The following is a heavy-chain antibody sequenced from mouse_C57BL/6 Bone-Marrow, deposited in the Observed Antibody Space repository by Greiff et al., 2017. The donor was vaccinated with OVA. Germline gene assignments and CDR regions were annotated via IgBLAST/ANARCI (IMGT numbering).Heavy chain of an antibody. CDR1: GFTFSDYY. CDR3: TRESVKEYFDV. CDR2: INYDGSST. V-gene: IGHV5-16*01. J-gene: IGHJ1*03. D-gene: IGHD1-3*01. Sequence: EVQLVESEGGLVQPGSSMKLSCTASGFTFSDYYMAWVRQVPEKGLEWVANINYDGSSTYYLDSLKSRFIISRDNAKNILYLQMSSLKSEDTATYFATRESVKEYFDVWGTGTTLTVSS.